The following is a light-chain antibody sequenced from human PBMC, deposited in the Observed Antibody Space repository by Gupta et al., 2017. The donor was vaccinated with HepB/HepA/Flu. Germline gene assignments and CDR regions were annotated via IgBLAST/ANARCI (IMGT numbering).Light chain of an antibody. CDR2: DTT. CDR1: TETVTSGHY. J-gene: IGLJ2*01. V-gene: IGLV7-46*01. Sequence: QAVVTQEPSLPVAPGGTVTLTCGSSTETVTSGHYPYWVQQKAGHAPPILIYDTTNTHSWPPALFSGSLRGGKATLTLSGAQPEDEDDYYCLLYHSSGRFFGGGTKLTVL. CDR3: LLYHSSGRF.